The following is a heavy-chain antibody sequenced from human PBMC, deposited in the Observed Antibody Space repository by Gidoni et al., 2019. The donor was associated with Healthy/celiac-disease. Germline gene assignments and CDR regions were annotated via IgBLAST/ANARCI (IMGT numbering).Heavy chain of an antibody. V-gene: IGHV3-64D*06. J-gene: IGHJ6*02. Sequence: GKGLEYVSAISSNGGSTYYADAVKGRFTISRDNSKNTLYLQMSSLRAEDTAVYYCVKGPRYDSSGYDTGRYYYYGMDVWGQGTTVTVSS. CDR2: ISSNGGST. D-gene: IGHD3-22*01. CDR3: VKGPRYDSSGYDTGRYYYYGMDV.